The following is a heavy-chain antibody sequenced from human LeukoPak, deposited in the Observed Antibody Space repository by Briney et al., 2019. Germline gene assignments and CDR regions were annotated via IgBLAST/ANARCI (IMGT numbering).Heavy chain of an antibody. D-gene: IGHD3-10*01. J-gene: IGHJ4*02. CDR1: GFTFSSYW. CDR2: IKNDGSMT. CDR3: AFYGSGVY. Sequence: PGRSLRLSCAASGFTFSSYWMHWVRQAPGKGPVWVSRIKNDGSMTNYADSVQGRFTISRDNAKDTLYLQMNSLRADDTAVYYCAFYGSGVYWGQGALVTVSS. V-gene: IGHV3-74*01.